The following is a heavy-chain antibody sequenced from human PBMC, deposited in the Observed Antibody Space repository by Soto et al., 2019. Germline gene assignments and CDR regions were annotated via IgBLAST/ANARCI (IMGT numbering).Heavy chain of an antibody. CDR3: ARGQEGVVAAH. CDR2: IKDGGRT. V-gene: IGHV4-34*01. D-gene: IGHD5-12*01. Sequence: QVQLQQWGAGLLKPSETLSLNCAVNGGSLSGYYWSWIRQPPGKGLEWIGEIKDGGRTNYSPAPKSRATVSSDTSNTRCPLRLYAVTAADAGVYSCARGQEGVVAAHWDQGTLITVSS. J-gene: IGHJ4*02. CDR1: GGSLSGYY.